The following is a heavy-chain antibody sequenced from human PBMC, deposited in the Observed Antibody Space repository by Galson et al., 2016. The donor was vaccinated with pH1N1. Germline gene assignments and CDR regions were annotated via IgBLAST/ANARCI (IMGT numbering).Heavy chain of an antibody. Sequence: SLRLSCAASGFTFSSYEMNWVRQAPGKGLEWVSYISSSGSTIYYADSVKGRFTISRDNAKNSLDLQMNSLRAEDTAVYYCARNSIFGVVIKMYGMDVWGQGTTVTVSS. CDR3: ARNSIFGVVIKMYGMDV. CDR1: GFTFSSYE. CDR2: ISSSGSTI. V-gene: IGHV3-48*03. J-gene: IGHJ6*02. D-gene: IGHD3-3*01.